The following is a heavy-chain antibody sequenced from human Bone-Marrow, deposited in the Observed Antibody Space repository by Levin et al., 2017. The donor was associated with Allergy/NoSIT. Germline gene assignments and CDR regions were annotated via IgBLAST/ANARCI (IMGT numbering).Heavy chain of an antibody. J-gene: IGHJ4*02. D-gene: IGHD4-17*01. Sequence: VSGPTLVKPTQTLTLTCTFSGFSLSTSGVGVGWIRQPPGKALEWLALIYWDDDKRYSPSLESRLTISKDTSKNQVALTMTNMDPVETATYYCAQRPQTAFDYGFQYWGQGTLVTVSS. CDR2: IYWDDDK. CDR3: AQRPQTAFDYGFQY. V-gene: IGHV2-5*02. CDR1: GFSLSTSGVG.